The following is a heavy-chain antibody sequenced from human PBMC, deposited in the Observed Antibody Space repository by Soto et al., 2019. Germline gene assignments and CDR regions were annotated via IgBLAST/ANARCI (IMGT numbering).Heavy chain of an antibody. CDR1: GFTFSSYA. CDR3: ARDQGSSWYGPNYFDY. V-gene: IGHV3-30-3*01. CDR2: ISYDGSNK. Sequence: QVPLVESGGGVVQPGRSLRLSCAASGFTFSSYAMHWVRQAPGKGLEWVAVISYDGSNKYYADSVKGRFTISRDNSKNTLYLQMNSLRAEDTAVYYCARDQGSSWYGPNYFDYWGQGTLVTVSS. J-gene: IGHJ4*02. D-gene: IGHD6-13*01.